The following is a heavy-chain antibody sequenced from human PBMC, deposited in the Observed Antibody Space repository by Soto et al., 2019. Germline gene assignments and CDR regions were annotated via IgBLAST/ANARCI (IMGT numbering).Heavy chain of an antibody. J-gene: IGHJ4*02. V-gene: IGHV1-69*01. CDR3: ARGLVGAPTGHFDY. D-gene: IGHD1-26*01. CDR1: GGTFSSYA. Sequence: QVQLVQSGAEVKKPGSSVKVSCKASGGTFSSYAISWVRQAPGQGLEWMGGIIPIFGTANYAQKFQGRVMITADESTSTAYMELSSLRSEDTAVYYCARGLVGAPTGHFDYWGQGTLVTVSS. CDR2: IIPIFGTA.